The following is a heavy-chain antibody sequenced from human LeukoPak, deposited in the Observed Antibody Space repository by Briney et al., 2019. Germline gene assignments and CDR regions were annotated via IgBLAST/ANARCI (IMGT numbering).Heavy chain of an antibody. D-gene: IGHD2-2*03. CDR1: GFTFSSYA. CDR3: APSRGLDMIFND. J-gene: IGHJ4*02. V-gene: IGHV3-23*01. CDR2: ISGSGDII. Sequence: GGSLRLSCAASGFTFSSYAMTWVRQVPGKGLEWVSGISGSGDIIYYADSVKGRFTISRDNSKNTLHVQMNSLRAEDTAVYYCAPSRGLDMIFNDWGQGTLVTVSS.